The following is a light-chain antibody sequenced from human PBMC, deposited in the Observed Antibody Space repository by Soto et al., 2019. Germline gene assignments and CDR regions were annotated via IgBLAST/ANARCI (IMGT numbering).Light chain of an antibody. J-gene: IGKJ3*01. CDR1: QNVGNN. CDR2: GAS. Sequence: EIVMTQSPATLSVSPGERATLSCKASQNVGNNLAWYQQKFGQAPRLLIYGASTRATGIPVRFSGSGSGTEFTLTISRLQSEDFALYYCQQYNNWPPITFGPGTKVDIK. V-gene: IGKV3-15*01. CDR3: QQYNNWPPIT.